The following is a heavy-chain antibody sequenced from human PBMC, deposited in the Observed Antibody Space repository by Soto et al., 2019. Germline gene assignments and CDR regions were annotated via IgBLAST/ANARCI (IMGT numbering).Heavy chain of an antibody. D-gene: IGHD2-15*01. J-gene: IGHJ4*02. CDR2: VSIGGST. CDR1: GFTFSSYA. V-gene: IGHV3-23*04. Sequence: QLVESGGGLVQPEGSLRLSCAASGFTFSSYAMGWVRQGPGKGLEWVAVVSIGGSTHYADSVRGRFTISRDNSKNTLSLQMNSLTAEDTAVYFCAKRRGAGGHFDYWGQGALVTVSS. CDR3: AKRRGAGGHFDY.